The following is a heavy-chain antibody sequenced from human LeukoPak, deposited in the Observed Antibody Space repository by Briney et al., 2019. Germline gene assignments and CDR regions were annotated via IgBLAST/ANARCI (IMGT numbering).Heavy chain of an antibody. CDR2: INHSGST. V-gene: IGHV4-34*01. J-gene: IGHJ4*02. CDR3: ARGPPDDY. CDR1: GGPFSGYY. D-gene: IGHD1-14*01. Sequence: PSETLSLTCAVYGGPFSGYYWSWIRQPPGKGLEWIGEINHSGSTNYNPSLKSRVTISVDTSKNQFSPKLSSVTAADTAVYYCARGPPDDYWGQGTLVTVSS.